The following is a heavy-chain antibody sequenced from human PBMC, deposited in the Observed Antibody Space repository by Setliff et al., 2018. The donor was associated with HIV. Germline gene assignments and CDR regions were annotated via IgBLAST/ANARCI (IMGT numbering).Heavy chain of an antibody. CDR2: IDYSGNT. V-gene: IGHV4-61*05. CDR1: GGSISSSSYY. CDR3: ARGTGAEKGFYFDY. J-gene: IGHJ4*02. Sequence: SETLSLTCTVSGGSISSSSYYWGWIRQSPGKGLEWIGNIDYSGNTNYNPSLDKSRVSISIDNSRKRFSLRLNSVTAADTAVYYCARGTGAEKGFYFDYWGKGTLVTVSS.